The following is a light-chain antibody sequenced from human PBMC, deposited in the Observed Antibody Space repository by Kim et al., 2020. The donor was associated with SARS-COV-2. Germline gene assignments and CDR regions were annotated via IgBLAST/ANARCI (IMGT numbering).Light chain of an antibody. Sequence: PGERATLSDRASQSVSSNYFAWYQQKPGQAPRLLVYGASTRPAGIPDRFTGSGSGTDFTLTINRLEPEDFAVYYCQQYGSSPYTFGQGTKLEI. V-gene: IGKV3-20*01. CDR1: QSVSSNY. CDR2: GAS. J-gene: IGKJ2*01. CDR3: QQYGSSPYT.